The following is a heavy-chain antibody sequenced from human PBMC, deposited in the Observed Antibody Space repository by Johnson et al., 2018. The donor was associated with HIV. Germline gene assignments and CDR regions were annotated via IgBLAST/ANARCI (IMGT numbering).Heavy chain of an antibody. Sequence: VQLLESGGGLVQPGGSLRLSCAASGFTFSNSDMNWVHQAPGKGLERVSGGSWNGSRTHYADSVKGRFTISRDNAKNSLYLQMNSMRAEDTALYYCARDGGLITGAFDIWGQGTMVTVSS. V-gene: IGHV3-35*01. D-gene: IGHD1-14*01. J-gene: IGHJ3*02. CDR2: GSWNGSRT. CDR1: GFTFSNSD. CDR3: ARDGGLITGAFDI.